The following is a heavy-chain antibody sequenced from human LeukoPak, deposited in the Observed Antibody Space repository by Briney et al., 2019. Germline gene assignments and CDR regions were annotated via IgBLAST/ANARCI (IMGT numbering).Heavy chain of an antibody. CDR2: INPNSGDT. CDR1: GYTFTGYY. CDR3: ARDWGSGSYFLTNWFDP. J-gene: IGHJ5*02. Sequence: ASVKVSCKASGYTFTGYYIHWVRQAPGQGLEWMGWINPNSGDTNYAQKFQGRVTMTRDTSISTAYMELSRLRSDDTAVYYCARDWGSGSYFLTNWFDPWGQGTLVTVSS. V-gene: IGHV1-2*02. D-gene: IGHD3-10*01.